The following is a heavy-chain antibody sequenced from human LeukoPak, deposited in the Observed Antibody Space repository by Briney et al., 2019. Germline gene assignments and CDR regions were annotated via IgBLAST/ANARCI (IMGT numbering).Heavy chain of an antibody. Sequence: ASVKVSCKASGYTFTSYYMHWVRQAPGQGLEWMGIINPSGGSTSYAQKLQGRVTMTRDTSTSTVYMELSSLRSEDTAVDYCARDGGYIYGSDYWGQGTLVTVSS. CDR3: ARDGGYIYGSDY. V-gene: IGHV1-46*04. D-gene: IGHD5-18*01. CDR2: INPSGGST. CDR1: GYTFTSYY. J-gene: IGHJ4*02.